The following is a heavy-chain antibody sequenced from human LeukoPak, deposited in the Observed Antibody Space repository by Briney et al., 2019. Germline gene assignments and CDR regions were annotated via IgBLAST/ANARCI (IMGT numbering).Heavy chain of an antibody. V-gene: IGHV3-23*01. J-gene: IGHJ4*02. CDR3: AKGVSSLTFSFDY. CDR1: VFTFSNHA. CDR2: ISGGST. Sequence: GGSLRLSCAASVFTFSNHAMSWVRQAPGKGLEWVSSISGGSTYYADSVKGRFTISRDNSKNTLFLQMNSLRAEDTAVYYCAKGVSSLTFSFDYWGQGTLVTVSS. D-gene: IGHD6-13*01.